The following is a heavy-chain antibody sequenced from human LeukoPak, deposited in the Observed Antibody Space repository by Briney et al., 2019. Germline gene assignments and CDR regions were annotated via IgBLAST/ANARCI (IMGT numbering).Heavy chain of an antibody. CDR1: GGSISSSSYY. J-gene: IGHJ4*02. V-gene: IGHV4-39*07. CDR3: ASYDVNYYGSGSYTGIGFDY. Sequence: PSETLSLTCTVSGGSISSSSYYWGWIRQPPGKGLEWIGSIYYSGSTYYNPSLKSRVTISVDTSKNQFSLKLSSVTAADTAVYYCASYDVNYYGSGSYTGIGFDYWGQGTLVTVSS. CDR2: IYYSGST. D-gene: IGHD3-10*01.